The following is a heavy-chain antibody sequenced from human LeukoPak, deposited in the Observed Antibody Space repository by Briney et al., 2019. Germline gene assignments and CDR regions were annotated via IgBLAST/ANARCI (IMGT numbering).Heavy chain of an antibody. J-gene: IGHJ4*02. CDR3: ARDSSDSSSWHGYFDY. CDR1: GFTFNICA. D-gene: IGHD6-13*01. V-gene: IGHV3-23*01. Sequence: GGSLRLSCAASGFTFNICAMSWLRQAPGKGLEWVSSIGSTDIYYADSVKGRFTVSRDNSKNTLYLQMNSLRAEDTAVYYCARDSSDSSSWHGYFDYWGQGTLVSVSS. CDR2: IGSTDI.